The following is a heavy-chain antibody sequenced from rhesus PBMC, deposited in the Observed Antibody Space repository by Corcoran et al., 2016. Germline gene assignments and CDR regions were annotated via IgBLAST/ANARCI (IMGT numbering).Heavy chain of an antibody. CDR1: GGSVSSSKW. Sequence: QVQLQESGPGLVKTSETLSLTCAVSGGSVSSSKWWSWIRQPPEKGLEWIAYISGSGGTTHYNPSLKSRVTISIDTSKNQFSLKLSSVTVADTAVYYCASVWDEYLDYWGQGVLVTVSS. CDR3: ASVWDEYLDY. D-gene: IGHD3-34*01. V-gene: IGHV4-65*01. J-gene: IGHJ4*01. CDR2: ISGSGGTT.